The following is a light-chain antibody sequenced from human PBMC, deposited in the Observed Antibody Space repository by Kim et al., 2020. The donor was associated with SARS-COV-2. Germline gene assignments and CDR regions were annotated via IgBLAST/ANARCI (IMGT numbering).Light chain of an antibody. CDR2: YDS. Sequence: SYELTQSPSVSVAPGKTARITCGGDDIASKSVHWYQQKPGQAPVIIMFYDSDRPSGIPERFSGSNSGNTATLTISRVEAGDEADYYCQVWDSNSEYVLFGGGTQLTVL. J-gene: IGLJ2*01. V-gene: IGLV3-21*04. CDR1: DIASKS. CDR3: QVWDSNSEYVL.